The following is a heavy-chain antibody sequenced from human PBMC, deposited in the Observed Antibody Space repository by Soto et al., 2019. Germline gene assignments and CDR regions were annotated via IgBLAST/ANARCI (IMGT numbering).Heavy chain of an antibody. CDR2: IIPIFGTA. Sequence: ASVKVSCKASGGTFSSYAISWVRQAPGQGLEWMGGIIPIFGTANYAQKLQGRVTITADESTSTAYMELSSLRSEDTAVYYCARGESFDAFDIWGQGTMVTVSS. CDR1: GGTFSSYA. CDR3: ARGESFDAFDI. V-gene: IGHV1-69*13. J-gene: IGHJ3*02. D-gene: IGHD3-16*01.